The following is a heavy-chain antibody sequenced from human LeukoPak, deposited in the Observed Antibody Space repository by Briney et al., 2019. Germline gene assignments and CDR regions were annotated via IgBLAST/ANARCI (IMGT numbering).Heavy chain of an antibody. V-gene: IGHV4-34*01. Sequence: PSETLSLTCAVYGGSFSGYYWSWIRQPPGNGLEWIGEINHSGSTNYNPSLKSRVTISVDTSKNQFSLKLSSVTAADTAVYYCARGAIVVVPAAIEDHGMDVWGQGTTVAVSS. J-gene: IGHJ6*02. CDR1: GGSFSGYY. D-gene: IGHD2-2*02. CDR3: ARGAIVVVPAAIEDHGMDV. CDR2: INHSGST.